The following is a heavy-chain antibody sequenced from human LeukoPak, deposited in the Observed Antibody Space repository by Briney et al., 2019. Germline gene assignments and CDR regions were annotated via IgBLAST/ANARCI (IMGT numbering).Heavy chain of an antibody. V-gene: IGHV4-30-4*08. Sequence: PSETLSLTCTVSGGSISSGDYYWSWIRQPPGRGLEWIGYIYYSGSTYYNPSLKSRVTISVDTSKNQFSLKLSSVTAADTAVYYCAREGTGYCSSTSYCYWFDPRGQGTLVTVSS. CDR2: IYYSGST. CDR3: AREGTGYCSSTSYCYWFDP. D-gene: IGHD2-2*01. J-gene: IGHJ5*02. CDR1: GGSISSGDYY.